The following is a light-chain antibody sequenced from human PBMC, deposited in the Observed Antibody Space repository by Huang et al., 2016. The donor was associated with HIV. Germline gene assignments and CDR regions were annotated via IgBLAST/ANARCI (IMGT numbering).Light chain of an antibody. V-gene: IGKV1-5*03. J-gene: IGKJ2*01. Sequence: DIPMTQSPSTLSASVGDRVSITCRASQNINTWLAWYQQQPGKAPNLLVYRASSLQSGVPARCAGSGSGTEFTLTINSLQADDVATYYCQQYKTYLDTFGQGTKLEI. CDR1: QNINTW. CDR2: RAS. CDR3: QQYKTYLDT.